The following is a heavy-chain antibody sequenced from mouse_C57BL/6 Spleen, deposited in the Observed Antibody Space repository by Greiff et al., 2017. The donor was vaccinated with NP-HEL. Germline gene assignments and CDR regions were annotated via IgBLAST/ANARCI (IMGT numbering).Heavy chain of an antibody. D-gene: IGHD2-5*01. V-gene: IGHV1-82*01. Sequence: QVQLQQSGPELVKPGASVKIPCKASGYAFSSSWMNWVKQRPGKGLEWIGRIYPGDGDTNYNGKFKGKATLTADKSSSTAYMQLSSLTSEDSAVYFCARSYSNYDYAMDYWGQGTSVTVSS. CDR2: IYPGDGDT. CDR3: ARSYSNYDYAMDY. CDR1: GYAFSSSW. J-gene: IGHJ4*01.